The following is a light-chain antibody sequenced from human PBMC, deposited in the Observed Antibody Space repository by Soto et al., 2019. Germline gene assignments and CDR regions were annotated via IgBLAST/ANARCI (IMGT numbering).Light chain of an antibody. V-gene: IGLV2-8*01. CDR2: EVI. J-gene: IGLJ3*02. CDR3: SSYAGSNNRV. Sequence: QSALTQPPSASGSPGQSVTIACTGTSSDVGGHNFVSWYQQHPGKAPKLGIYEVIKRPSGVPDRFSGSKSGNTASLTVSGLQAEDEADYYCSSYAGSNNRVFGGGTKLAVL. CDR1: SSDVGGHNF.